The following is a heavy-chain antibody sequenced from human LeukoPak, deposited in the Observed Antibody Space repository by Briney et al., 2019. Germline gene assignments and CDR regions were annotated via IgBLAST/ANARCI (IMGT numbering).Heavy chain of an antibody. V-gene: IGHV3-30*02. D-gene: IGHD6-13*01. CDR2: IRYDGSNK. Sequence: GGSLRLSCAASGFTFSSYGMHWIRQAPGKGLEGVAFIRYDGSNKYYADSVKGRFTISRDNSKNTLYLQMNSLRAEDTAVYYCAKDLSSSWPSYYFDYWGQGTLVTVSS. CDR1: GFTFSSYG. J-gene: IGHJ4*02. CDR3: AKDLSSSWPSYYFDY.